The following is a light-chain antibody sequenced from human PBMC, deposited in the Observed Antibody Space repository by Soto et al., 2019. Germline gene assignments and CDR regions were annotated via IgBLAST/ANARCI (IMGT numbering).Light chain of an antibody. CDR1: SSNIGGNT. Sequence: QSVLTQPPSASGTPGQRVTFSCSGSSSNIGGNTVSWFQHLPRTAPKLLIFSNSQRPSGVPDRFSGAKSGTSASLAISGLQSEDEANYYCATWDDSLRAVVFGGGTKLTVL. CDR2: SNS. CDR3: ATWDDSLRAVV. J-gene: IGLJ2*01. V-gene: IGLV1-44*01.